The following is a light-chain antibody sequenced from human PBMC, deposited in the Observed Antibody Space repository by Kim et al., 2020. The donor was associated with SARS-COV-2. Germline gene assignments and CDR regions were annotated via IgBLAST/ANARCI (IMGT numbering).Light chain of an antibody. V-gene: IGKV3-11*01. Sequence: CSGESATLSSRASHNIDISLAWYQQTPGQSPRLLIYDAAVRAAGIPDRFSGSGSGTDFTLTIGSLAPEDFAIYYCQQRGSWPPALTFGGGTKLEI. CDR2: DAA. CDR3: QQRGSWPPALT. CDR1: HNIDIS. J-gene: IGKJ4*01.